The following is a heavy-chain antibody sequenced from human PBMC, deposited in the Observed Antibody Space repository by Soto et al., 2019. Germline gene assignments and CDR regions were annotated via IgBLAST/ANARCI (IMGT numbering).Heavy chain of an antibody. V-gene: IGHV4-4*07. CDR3: AREIRTGIAAAGTYLWYRGPWNYGMDV. CDR2: IYTSGST. Sequence: QVQLQESGPGLVKPSETLSLTCTVSGGSISSYYWSWIRQPAGKGLEWIGRIYTSGSTNYNPSLKSRVTMSVDPSKKQFSLKLSSVTAADTAMYYCAREIRTGIAAAGTYLWYRGPWNYGMDVWGQGTTVTVSS. D-gene: IGHD6-13*01. J-gene: IGHJ6*02. CDR1: GGSISSYY.